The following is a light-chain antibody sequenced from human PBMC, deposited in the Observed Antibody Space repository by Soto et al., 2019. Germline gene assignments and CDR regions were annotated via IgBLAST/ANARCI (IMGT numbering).Light chain of an antibody. J-gene: IGKJ3*01. CDR3: QRTSTAPLT. CDR2: AAS. CDR1: QYISTY. Sequence: DIQMTQSPSSLSASVGDRVIITCRSSQYISTYVNWYQQKPGKAPKLLIYAASSLQYGVPSRFSGSASGTEFTLTISSLQPEDFATYYCQRTSTAPLTFGPGTKVD. V-gene: IGKV1-39*01.